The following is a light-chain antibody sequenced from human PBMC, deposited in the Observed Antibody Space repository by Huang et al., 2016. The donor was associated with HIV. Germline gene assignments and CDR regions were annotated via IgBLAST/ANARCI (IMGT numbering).Light chain of an antibody. J-gene: IGKJ1*01. CDR1: KSIDSN. V-gene: IGKV3-15*01. Sequence: EIVMTQSPATLSVSPGERATLTCRDSKSIDSNLAWYQQKPGQAPRLLIYGASTRATGIPARCSGSGSGTEFTLTISSLQSEDVAVYYCQQYNDWRETFGQGTKVEIK. CDR3: QQYNDWRET. CDR2: GAS.